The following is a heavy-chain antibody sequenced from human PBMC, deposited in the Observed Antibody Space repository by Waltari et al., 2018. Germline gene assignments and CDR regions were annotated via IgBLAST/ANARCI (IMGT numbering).Heavy chain of an antibody. Sequence: QVQLQESGPGLVKPSQTLSLTCTVSGGSISSGSYYWSWLRQPAGKGLEWIGRIYTSGSTNYNPSLKSRVTISVDTSKNQFSLKLSSVTAADTAVYYCARERTHPGRGAFDIWGQGTMVTVSS. V-gene: IGHV4-61*02. CDR3: ARERTHPGRGAFDI. J-gene: IGHJ3*02. CDR1: GGSISSGSYY. CDR2: IYTSGST. D-gene: IGHD3-10*01.